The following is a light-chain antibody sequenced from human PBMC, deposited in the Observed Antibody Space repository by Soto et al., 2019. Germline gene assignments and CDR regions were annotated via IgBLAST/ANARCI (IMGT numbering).Light chain of an antibody. J-gene: IGLJ1*01. CDR3: QSYDSSLSGYV. CDR2: RNN. Sequence: QSVLTQPPSVSGAPGQRVTISCTGSSSNIGTSNIGAGYDVHWYQQLPGTAPKLLIYRNNNRPSGVPDRFSASKSGTSASLAITGLQAEDEADYYCQSYDSSLSGYVFGTGTKVTVL. V-gene: IGLV1-40*01. CDR1: SSNIGTSNIGAGYD.